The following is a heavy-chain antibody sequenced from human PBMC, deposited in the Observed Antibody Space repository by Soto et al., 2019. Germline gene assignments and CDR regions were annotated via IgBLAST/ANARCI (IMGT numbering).Heavy chain of an antibody. Sequence: SETLSLTCTVSGGSVNSDSYYWSWIRQPPGKGLEWIGYIYYTGSTNYNPSLKSRVTISLDTSRNQFSLKLSSATAADTAAFYCAREFANSPEAFDYWGQGALVTVSS. V-gene: IGHV4-61*01. CDR3: AREFANSPEAFDY. D-gene: IGHD1-1*01. J-gene: IGHJ4*02. CDR1: GGSVNSDSYY. CDR2: IYYTGST.